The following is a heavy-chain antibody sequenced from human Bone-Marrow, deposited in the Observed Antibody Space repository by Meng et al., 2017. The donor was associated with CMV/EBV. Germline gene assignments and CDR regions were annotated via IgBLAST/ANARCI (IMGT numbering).Heavy chain of an antibody. Sequence: SETLSLTCTVSGYSISSGYYWGWIRQPPGKGLEWIGNIYYSGNTYYNLSLKRRVTISVDTSKNQFSLKLSSVTAADAAVYYCATSYGATYPFDYWGQGTLVTVSS. CDR1: GYSISSGYY. J-gene: IGHJ4*02. V-gene: IGHV4-38-2*02. D-gene: IGHD4/OR15-4a*01. CDR3: ATSYGATYPFDY. CDR2: IYYSGNT.